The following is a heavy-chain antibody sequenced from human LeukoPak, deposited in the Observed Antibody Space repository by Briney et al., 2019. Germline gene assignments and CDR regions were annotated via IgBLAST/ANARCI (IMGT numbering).Heavy chain of an antibody. Sequence: AETLSLICAVSGYSMSSGYYWGWIRQPPGNGLEWLGSIYHSGSTYYNPSLKSRVTITIDTSKNQFSLQLSCVTAAATAASDYSSLRWIQLWYVDYWGQGTLVTVSS. D-gene: IGHD5-18*01. J-gene: IGHJ4*02. CDR2: IYHSGST. V-gene: IGHV4-38-2*01. CDR1: GYSMSSGYY. CDR3: SSLRWIQLWYVDY.